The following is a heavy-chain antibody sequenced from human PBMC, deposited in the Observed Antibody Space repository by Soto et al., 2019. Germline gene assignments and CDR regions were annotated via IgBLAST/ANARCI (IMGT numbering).Heavy chain of an antibody. CDR2: INSDGSST. D-gene: IGHD3-10*01. Sequence: GGSLRLSCAASGFTFSSYWMHWVRQAPGKGLVWVSRINSDGSSTSYADSVKGRFTISRDNAKNTLYLQMNSLRAEDTAVYYCARDKAEYYYGSGSYKFGGNWFDPWGQGTLVTVSS. CDR3: ARDKAEYYYGSGSYKFGGNWFDP. V-gene: IGHV3-74*01. J-gene: IGHJ5*02. CDR1: GFTFSSYW.